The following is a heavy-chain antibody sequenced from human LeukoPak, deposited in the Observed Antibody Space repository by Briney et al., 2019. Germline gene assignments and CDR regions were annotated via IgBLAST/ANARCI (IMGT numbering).Heavy chain of an antibody. CDR2: IYYSGST. J-gene: IGHJ4*02. V-gene: IGHV4-61*01. CDR1: GGSVSSGSYY. Sequence: PSETLSLTCTVSGGSVSSGSYYWSWIRQPPGKGLEWIGYIYYSGSTNYNPSLKSRVTISVDTSKNQFSLKLSSVTAADTAVYYCARSAKGNIALDYWGQGTLVIVSS. D-gene: IGHD2/OR15-2a*01. CDR3: ARSAKGNIALDY.